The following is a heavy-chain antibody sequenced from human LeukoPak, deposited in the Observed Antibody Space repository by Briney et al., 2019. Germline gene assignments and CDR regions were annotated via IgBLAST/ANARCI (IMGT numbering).Heavy chain of an antibody. CDR1: GFTFSSYE. V-gene: IGHV3-48*03. CDR3: ARDDEAYWYFDL. CDR2: ISSSGSTI. Sequence: GGSLRLSCAASGFTFSSYEMNWVRQAPGKGLEWVSCISSSGSTIYYADSVKGRFTISRDNAKNSLYLQMNSLRAEDTAVYYCARDDEAYWYFDLWGRGTLVTVSS. J-gene: IGHJ2*01.